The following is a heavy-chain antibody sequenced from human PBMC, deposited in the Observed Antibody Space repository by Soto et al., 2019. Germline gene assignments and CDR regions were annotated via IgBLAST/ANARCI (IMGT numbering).Heavy chain of an antibody. CDR3: VRGSGYILDY. CDR2: IKQDGSAK. Sequence: VQLVESGGGLVQPGGSLRLSCAASGFTLSSVWMHWVRQAPGKGLEWVANIKQDGSAKNYVGSVMGRFTISRDNAKNSVYLQMDNLRAEDTAVYYCVRGSGYILDYWGQGNLVTVSS. D-gene: IGHD5-12*01. J-gene: IGHJ4*02. V-gene: IGHV3-7*01. CDR1: GFTLSSVW.